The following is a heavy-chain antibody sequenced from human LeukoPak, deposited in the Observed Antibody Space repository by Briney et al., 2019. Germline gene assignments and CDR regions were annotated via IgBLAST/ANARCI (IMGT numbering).Heavy chain of an antibody. V-gene: IGHV3-73*01. CDR1: GFTSSGSA. CDR3: TRDSGTYNWFDP. Sequence: GGSLRLSCAASGFTSSGSAIHWVRQSSGKGLEWVGQIDKKDKGYATATAYAASVKGRFTISRDDSINTAYLQMKSLKTEDTALYYCTRDSGTYNWFDPWGQGTLVTVSS. CDR2: IDKKDKGYATAT. J-gene: IGHJ5*02. D-gene: IGHD1-26*01.